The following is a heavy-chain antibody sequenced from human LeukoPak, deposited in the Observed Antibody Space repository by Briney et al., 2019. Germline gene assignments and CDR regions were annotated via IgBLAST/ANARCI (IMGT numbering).Heavy chain of an antibody. CDR2: INHSGST. Sequence: SETLSLTCAVYGGSFSGYYWSWIRQPPGKGLEWIGEINHSGSTNYNPSLKSRVTISVDTSKNQFSLKLSSVTAADTVVYYCARGGGRITIFGVGTRFDPWGQGTLVTVSS. J-gene: IGHJ5*02. CDR3: ARGGGRITIFGVGTRFDP. CDR1: GGSFSGYY. D-gene: IGHD3-3*01. V-gene: IGHV4-34*01.